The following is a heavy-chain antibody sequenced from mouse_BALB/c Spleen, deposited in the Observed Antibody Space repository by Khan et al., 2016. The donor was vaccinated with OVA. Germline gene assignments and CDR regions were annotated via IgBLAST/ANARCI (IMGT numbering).Heavy chain of an antibody. D-gene: IGHD1-1*02. V-gene: IGHV1-7*01. J-gene: IGHJ3*01. CDR1: GYTFTTYW. CDR2: IDPSTAYT. CDR3: ARRVLYGSCAY. Sequence: VQLVESGAELAKPGASLKMSCTASGYTFTTYWIHWVKQRPGQGLEWFGYIDPSTAYTEYNQKLKDKATLTADKSSSTAYMQLTNLTSEDSAVYYCARRVLYGSCAYWGQGSLVSV.